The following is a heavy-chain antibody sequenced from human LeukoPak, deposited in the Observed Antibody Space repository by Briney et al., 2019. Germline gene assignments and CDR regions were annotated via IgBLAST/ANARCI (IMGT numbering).Heavy chain of an antibody. CDR3: AKALGGNSYYDAFDI. V-gene: IGHV3-23*01. CDR2: IRGSGGSI. D-gene: IGHD4-23*01. CDR1: GFPFSTYG. Sequence: PGGSLRLSCATSGFPFSTYGMSWVRQAPGKGLEWVSGIRGSGGSIYYIDSVKGRFTISRDYSNNTLHLQMNSLRAEDTAVYYCAKALGGNSYYDAFDIWGQGTMVTVSS. J-gene: IGHJ3*02.